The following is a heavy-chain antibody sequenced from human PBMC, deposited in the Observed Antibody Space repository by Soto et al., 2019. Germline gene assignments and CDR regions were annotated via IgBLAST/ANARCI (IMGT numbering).Heavy chain of an antibody. J-gene: IGHJ6*03. CDR2: INAGNGNT. V-gene: IGHV1-3*01. D-gene: IGHD2-15*01. CDR1: GYTFTSYA. Sequence: ASVKVSCKASGYTFTSYAMHWVRQAPGQRLEWMGWINAGNGNTKYSQKFQGRVTITRDTSASTAYMELSSLRSEDTAVYYCAISYCSGGSCYPLGPRYYYYMDVWGKGTTVTVSS. CDR3: AISYCSGGSCYPLGPRYYYYMDV.